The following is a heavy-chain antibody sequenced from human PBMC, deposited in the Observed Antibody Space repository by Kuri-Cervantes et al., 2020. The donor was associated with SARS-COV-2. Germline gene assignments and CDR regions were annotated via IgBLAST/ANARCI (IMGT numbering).Heavy chain of an antibody. CDR1: GGSVSSGSYY. V-gene: IGHV4-39*01. J-gene: IGHJ5*02. D-gene: IGHD1-26*01. Sequence: GSLRLSCTVSGGSVSSGSYYWGWIRQPPGKGLEWIGSIYHSGSTYYNPSLKSRVTISVDTSKNQFSLKLSSVTAADTAVYYCARQSPDQYSGSSQWFDPWGQGTLVTVSS. CDR3: ARQSPDQYSGSSQWFDP. CDR2: IYHSGST.